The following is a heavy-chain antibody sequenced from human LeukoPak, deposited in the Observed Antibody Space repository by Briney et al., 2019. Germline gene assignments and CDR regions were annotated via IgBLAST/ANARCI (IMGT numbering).Heavy chain of an antibody. CDR1: GFTFSSYW. CDR3: ARDFEDILTGYYPANFDY. V-gene: IGHV3-7*01. J-gene: IGHJ4*02. Sequence: GGSLRLSCAASGFTFSSYWMSWVRQAPGKGLEWVANIKQDGSEKYYVDSVKGRFTISRDNAKNSLYLQMNSLRAEDTAVYYCARDFEDILTGYYPANFDYWGQGTLVTVSS. D-gene: IGHD3-9*01. CDR2: IKQDGSEK.